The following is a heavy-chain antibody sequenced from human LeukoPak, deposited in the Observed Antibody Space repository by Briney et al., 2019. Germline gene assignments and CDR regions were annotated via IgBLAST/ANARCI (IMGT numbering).Heavy chain of an antibody. CDR3: ATVGDGYNSSPGDVDY. CDR1: GYTFTDYY. Sequence: ASVKVSCRVSGYTFTDYYMHWVPQAPGKGLEWMGLVDPEDGETIYAEKFQGRVTITADTSTDTAYMELNSLRSEDTAVYSCATVGDGYNSSPGDVDYWGQGTLVIVSS. V-gene: IGHV1-69-2*01. CDR2: VDPEDGET. J-gene: IGHJ4*02. D-gene: IGHD5-24*01.